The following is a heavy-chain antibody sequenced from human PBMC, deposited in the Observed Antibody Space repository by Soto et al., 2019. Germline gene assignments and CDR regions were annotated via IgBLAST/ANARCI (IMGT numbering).Heavy chain of an antibody. V-gene: IGHV6-1*01. Sequence: SQTLSLTCAISGDSVSSNSAAWNWIRQSPSRGLEWLGRTYYRPKWYNDYAVSVKSRITINPDTSKNQFSLQLNSVTPEDTAVYYCARESIAVAGTIVVDYWGQGTLVTVSS. CDR3: ARESIAVAGTIVVDY. D-gene: IGHD6-19*01. CDR2: TYYRPKWYN. CDR1: GDSVSSNSAA. J-gene: IGHJ4*02.